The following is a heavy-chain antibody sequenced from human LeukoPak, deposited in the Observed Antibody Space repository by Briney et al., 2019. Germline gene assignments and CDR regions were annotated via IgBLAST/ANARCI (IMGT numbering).Heavy chain of an antibody. CDR2: IYTSGST. V-gene: IGHV4-61*02. CDR3: ARSYYGSGSPHNPYYYYYYMDV. J-gene: IGHJ6*03. Sequence: PSETLSLTCTVSGGSISSGSYYWSWIRQPAGKGLEWIGRIYTSGSTNYNLSLKSRVTISVDTSKNQFSLKLSSVTAADTAVYYCARSYYGSGSPHNPYYYYYYMDVWGKGTTVTISS. D-gene: IGHD3-10*01. CDR1: GGSISSGSYY.